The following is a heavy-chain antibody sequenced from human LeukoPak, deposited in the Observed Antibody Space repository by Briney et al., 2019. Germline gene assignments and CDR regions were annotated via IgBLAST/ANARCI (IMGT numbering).Heavy chain of an antibody. CDR1: GYTFTSYA. J-gene: IGHJ4*02. V-gene: IGHV1-8*01. D-gene: IGHD6-19*01. CDR3: ARGLGYSSGWYEANLDY. CDR2: IIPIFGTA. Sequence: EASVKVSCKASGYTFTSYAMNWVRQAPGQGLEWMGGIIPIFGTANYAQKFQGRVTITRNTSISTAYMELSSLRSEDTAVYYCARGLGYSSGWYEANLDYWGQGTLVTVSS.